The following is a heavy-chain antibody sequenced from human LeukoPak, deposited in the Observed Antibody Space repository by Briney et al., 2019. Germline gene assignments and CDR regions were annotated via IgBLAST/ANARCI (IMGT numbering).Heavy chain of an antibody. J-gene: IGHJ6*03. D-gene: IGHD6-19*01. Sequence: GASVKVSCKASGYTFTSYAISWVRQAPGHGLEWMGGIIPIFGTANYAQKFQGRVTITADESTSTAYMELSSLRSEDTAVYYCARTADSSGKAEGYYYYYMDGRGKGTTGTVS. CDR3: ARTADSSGKAEGYYYYYMDG. V-gene: IGHV1-69*13. CDR2: IIPIFGTA. CDR1: GYTFTSYA.